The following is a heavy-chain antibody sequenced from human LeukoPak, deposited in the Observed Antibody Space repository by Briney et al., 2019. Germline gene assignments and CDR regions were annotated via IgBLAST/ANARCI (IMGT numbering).Heavy chain of an antibody. J-gene: IGHJ5*02. CDR2: INHSGST. CDR3: ARGQDSSSWYLWNWFDP. V-gene: IGHV4-34*01. D-gene: IGHD6-13*01. Sequence: PSETLSLTCAVYGGSFSGYYWSWIRQPPGKGLEWIGEINHSGSTNYNPSLKSRVTISVDTSKNQFSLKLSSVTAADTAVYYCARGQDSSSWYLWNWFDPWGQGTLVTVSS. CDR1: GGSFSGYY.